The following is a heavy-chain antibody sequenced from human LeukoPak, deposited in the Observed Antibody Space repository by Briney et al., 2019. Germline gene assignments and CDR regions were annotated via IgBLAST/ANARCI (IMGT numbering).Heavy chain of an antibody. CDR2: ISSSSIYT. CDR3: ARDSGNDYGDYVYHD. D-gene: IGHD4-17*01. CDR1: GFTFSRYS. Sequence: GGSLRLSCAASGFTFSRYSMIWVRQAPGKGLEWVSSISSSSIYTYYADSVKGRFTISRDNAKKSLYLQMNSLRAEDTAVYYCARDSGNDYGDYVYHDWGQGTLVTVSA. V-gene: IGHV3-21*01. J-gene: IGHJ4*02.